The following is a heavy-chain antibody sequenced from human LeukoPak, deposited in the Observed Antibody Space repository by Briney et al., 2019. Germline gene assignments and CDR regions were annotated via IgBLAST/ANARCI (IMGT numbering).Heavy chain of an antibody. V-gene: IGHV4-59*02. J-gene: IGHJ3*02. CDR2: VHDTGST. CDR1: GRSVSTFY. Sequence: SETLSLTCIVSGRSVSTFYWSWLRQSPGTGLEWIGFVHDTGSTAYNPSLKSRVTISLETSKNQLSLMLTSVTAADTAMYYCARERRAFDIWGQGTMVTVSS. CDR3: ARERRAFDI.